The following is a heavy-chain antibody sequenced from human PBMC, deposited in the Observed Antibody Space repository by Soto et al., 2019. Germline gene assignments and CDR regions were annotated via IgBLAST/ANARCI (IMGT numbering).Heavy chain of an antibody. CDR2: IYYSGST. CDR1: GGSISSSSYY. D-gene: IGHD5-18*01. V-gene: IGHV4-39*01. CDR3: ARLEERYTVRRFDP. J-gene: IGHJ5*02. Sequence: QLQLQESGPGLVKPSETLSLTCTVSGGSISSSSYYWGWIRQPPGKGLEWIGSIYYSGSTYYNPSLKSRVTIPIDTSKNQFSLKLSSVTAADTAVYYCARLEERYTVRRFDPWGQGTLVTVSS.